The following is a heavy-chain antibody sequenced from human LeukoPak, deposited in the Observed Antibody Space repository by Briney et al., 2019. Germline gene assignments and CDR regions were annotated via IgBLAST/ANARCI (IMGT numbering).Heavy chain of an antibody. Sequence: SETLSLTCAVYGGSFSGYYWSWIRQPPGKGLEWIGSMYYSGSTNYNPSLKSRVTISVDTSKNQFSLKLSSVTAADTAVYYCARGEDIVATVYWGQGTLVTVSS. CDR3: ARGEDIVATVY. D-gene: IGHD5-12*01. CDR2: MYYSGST. V-gene: IGHV4-34*01. CDR1: GGSFSGYY. J-gene: IGHJ4*02.